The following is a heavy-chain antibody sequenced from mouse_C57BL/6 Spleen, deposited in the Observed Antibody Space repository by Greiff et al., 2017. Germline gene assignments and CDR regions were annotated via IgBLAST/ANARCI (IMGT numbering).Heavy chain of an antibody. CDR3: ARGDYGYDVRYFDV. V-gene: IGHV3-6*01. J-gene: IGHJ1*03. CDR2: ISYDGSN. CDR1: GYSITSGYY. D-gene: IGHD2-2*01. Sequence: EVKVEESGPGLVKPSQSLSLTCSVTGYSITSGYYWNWIRQFPGNKLEWMGYISYDGSNNYNPSLKNRITITRDTSKNQFFLKLNSVTTEDTATYYGARGDYGYDVRYFDVWGTGTTVTVSS.